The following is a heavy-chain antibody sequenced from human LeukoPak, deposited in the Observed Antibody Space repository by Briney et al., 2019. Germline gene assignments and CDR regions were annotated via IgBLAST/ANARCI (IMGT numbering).Heavy chain of an antibody. V-gene: IGHV4-59*08. D-gene: IGHD3-22*01. CDR2: IYYSGST. CDR3: ARREGYYDSDAFDI. J-gene: IGHJ3*02. Sequence: IRQPPGKGLEWIGYIYYSGSTNYNPSLKSRVTISVDTSKNQFSLKLSSVTAADTAVYYCARREGYYDSDAFDIWGQGTMVTVSS.